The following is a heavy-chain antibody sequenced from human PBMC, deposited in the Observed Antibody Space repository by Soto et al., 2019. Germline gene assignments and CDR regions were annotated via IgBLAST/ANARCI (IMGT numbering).Heavy chain of an antibody. CDR1: GFTFSYYY. Sequence: GGSRRLSWAASGFTFSYYYMSGIRQAPGKGLEWVSYISSSGSTIYYADSVNGRFTISRDNAKNSLYLQMNSLRAEDTAVYYCARGLTNGMDVWGQGTTVTVSS. V-gene: IGHV3-11*01. CDR3: ARGLTNGMDV. CDR2: ISSSGSTI. J-gene: IGHJ6*02. D-gene: IGHD3-10*01.